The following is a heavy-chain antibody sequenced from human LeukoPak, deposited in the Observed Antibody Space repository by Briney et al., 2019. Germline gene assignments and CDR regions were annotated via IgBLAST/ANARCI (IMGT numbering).Heavy chain of an antibody. J-gene: IGHJ3*02. CDR3: ARGICSSTSCYDIFGYKNAFDI. CDR1: GYTFTSYY. V-gene: IGHV1-46*01. Sequence: ASVKVSCKASGYTFTSYYMHWVRQAPGQGLEWMGIINPSGGSTSYAQKFQGRVTMTRDTSTSTVYMELSSLRSEDTAVYYCARGICSSTSCYDIFGYKNAFDIWGQGTMVTVSS. D-gene: IGHD2-2*01. CDR2: INPSGGST.